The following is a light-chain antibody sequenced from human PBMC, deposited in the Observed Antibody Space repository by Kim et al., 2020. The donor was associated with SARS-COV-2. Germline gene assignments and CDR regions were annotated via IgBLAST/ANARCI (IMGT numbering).Light chain of an antibody. CDR1: SSNIGSNN. V-gene: IGLV1-44*01. Sequence: QSVLTQPPSASGTPGQRVTISCSGRSSNIGSNNVVWYQQLPGAAPNLLIYSNNQRPSGIPDRFSGSRSGTSASLAISGLQSGDGADYYCAVWDDSLKQGVFGGGTQLTVL. J-gene: IGLJ3*02. CDR2: SNN. CDR3: AVWDDSLKQGV.